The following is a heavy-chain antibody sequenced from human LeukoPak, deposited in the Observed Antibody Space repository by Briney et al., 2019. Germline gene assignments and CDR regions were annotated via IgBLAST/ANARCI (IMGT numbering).Heavy chain of an antibody. D-gene: IGHD6-13*01. CDR2: INHSGST. J-gene: IGHJ4*02. V-gene: IGHV4-34*01. CDR3: ARPGIARGDRGTFDY. Sequence: SETLSLTCAVYGGSFSGYYWSWIRQPPGKGLEWIGEINHSGSTNYNPSLKSRVTISVDTSKNQFSLKLSSVTAADTAVYYCARPGIARGDRGTFDYWGQGTLVTVSS. CDR1: GGSFSGYY.